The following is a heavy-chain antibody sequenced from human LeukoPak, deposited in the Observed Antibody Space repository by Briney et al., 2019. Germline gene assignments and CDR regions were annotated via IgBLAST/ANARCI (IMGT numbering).Heavy chain of an antibody. CDR2: IYSGGST. Sequence: GGSLRLSCAASGFTFSGYWMSWVRQAPGKGLEWVSVIYSGGSTYYADSVKGRFTISRDNSKNTLYLQMNSLRAEDTAVYYCARGLLLGIFDYWGQGTLVTVSS. CDR3: ARGLLLGIFDY. V-gene: IGHV3-66*01. J-gene: IGHJ4*02. D-gene: IGHD3-10*01. CDR1: GFTFSGYW.